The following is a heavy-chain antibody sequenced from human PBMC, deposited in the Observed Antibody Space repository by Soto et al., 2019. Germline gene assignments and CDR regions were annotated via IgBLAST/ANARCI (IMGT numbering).Heavy chain of an antibody. J-gene: IGHJ4*02. D-gene: IGHD2-15*01. CDR3: ARGGIVAVPAALSSYDDYTHYRFDS. Sequence: QVQLAQAGAEVRSPGSSVKVSCRASGGSFSDSAFSWLRQAPGQGLEWVGGIIPMFAATKYAQRFQGRVTITEDASTRTVYLALSSLTSDDSAVYFCARGGIVAVPAALSSYDDYTHYRFDSWGQVTLVSVS. CDR2: IIPMFAAT. V-gene: IGHV1-69*01. CDR1: GGSFSDSA.